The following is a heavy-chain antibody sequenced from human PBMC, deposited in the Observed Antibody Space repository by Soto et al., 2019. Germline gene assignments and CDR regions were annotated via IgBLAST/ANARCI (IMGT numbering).Heavy chain of an antibody. CDR2: ISYDGSNK. D-gene: IGHD2-15*01. CDR3: ARVSALRAFDP. Sequence: QVPLVESGGGVVQPGRSLRLSCAASGFTFSSYAMHWVRQAPGKGLEWVALISYDGSNKYYGDSVKGRFTISRDNSKNTLYLQMNSLRAEDTAVYYCARVSALRAFDPWGQGTLVTVSS. V-gene: IGHV3-30-3*01. J-gene: IGHJ5*02. CDR1: GFTFSSYA.